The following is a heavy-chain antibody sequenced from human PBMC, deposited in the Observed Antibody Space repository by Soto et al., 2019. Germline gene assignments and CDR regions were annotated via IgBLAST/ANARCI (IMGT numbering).Heavy chain of an antibody. J-gene: IGHJ3*02. V-gene: IGHV1-69*02. Sequence: QVQLVQSGAEVKKPGSSVKDSCKASGGTFSSYTISWMRQAPGQGLEWMGRIIPILGIANYAQKFQGRVTINADKSTSTAYMELSSQRPEDTAVYYCASASSIVSTGAFDIWGQGTMVIVSP. CDR3: ASASSIVSTGAFDI. CDR2: IIPILGIA. CDR1: GGTFSSYT. D-gene: IGHD5-12*01.